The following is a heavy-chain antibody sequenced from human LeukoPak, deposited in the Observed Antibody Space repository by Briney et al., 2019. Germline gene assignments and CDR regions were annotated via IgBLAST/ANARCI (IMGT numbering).Heavy chain of an antibody. CDR1: GYTFTSYD. D-gene: IGHD3-16*01. V-gene: IGHV1-69*04. CDR3: ARGGTAPGFDP. CDR2: IIPILGIA. J-gene: IGHJ5*02. Sequence: GASVKVSCKASGYTFTSYDINWVRQAPGQGLEWMGRIIPILGIANYAQKFRGRVTITADKSTSTAYMELSSLRSEDTAVYYCARGGTAPGFDPWGQGTLVTVSS.